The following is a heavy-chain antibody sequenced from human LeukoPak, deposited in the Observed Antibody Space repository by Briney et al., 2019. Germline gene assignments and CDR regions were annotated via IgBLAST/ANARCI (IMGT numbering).Heavy chain of an antibody. CDR3: AGGFYDFWSGRLGEGLYYFDY. CDR2: IYYSGST. J-gene: IGHJ4*02. CDR1: GGSISSYY. V-gene: IGHV4-59*01. D-gene: IGHD3-3*01. Sequence: SETLSLTCTVSGGSISSYYWSWIRQPPGKGLERIGYIYYSGSTNYNPSLKSRVTISVDTSKNQFSLKLSSVTAADTAVYYCAGGFYDFWSGRLGEGLYYFDYWGQGTLVTVSP.